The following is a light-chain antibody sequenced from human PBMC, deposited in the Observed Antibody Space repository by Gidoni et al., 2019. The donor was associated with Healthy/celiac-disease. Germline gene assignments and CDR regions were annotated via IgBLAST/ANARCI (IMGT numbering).Light chain of an antibody. V-gene: IGLV1-51*02. CDR1: SSNIGNNY. Sequence: QSVLPQPPSVSAAPGQKVTISRSGSSSNIGNNYVSWYQQLPGTAPKLLIYENNKRPSGIPDRFSGSKSGTSATLGITGLQTGDEADYYCGTWDSSLSSWVFGGGTKLTVL. CDR2: ENN. CDR3: GTWDSSLSSWV. J-gene: IGLJ3*02.